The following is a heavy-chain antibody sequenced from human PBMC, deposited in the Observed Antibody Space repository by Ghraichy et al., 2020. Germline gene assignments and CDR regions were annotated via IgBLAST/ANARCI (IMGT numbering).Heavy chain of an antibody. Sequence: SQTLSLTCAVYGGSFSGYYWSWIRQPPGKGLEWIGEINHSGSTNYNPSLKSRVTISVDTSKNQFSLKLSSVTAADTAVYYCARGAAGQGGYNWFDPWGQGTLVTVSS. D-gene: IGHD6-13*01. J-gene: IGHJ5*02. CDR1: GGSFSGYY. V-gene: IGHV4-34*01. CDR2: INHSGST. CDR3: ARGAAGQGGYNWFDP.